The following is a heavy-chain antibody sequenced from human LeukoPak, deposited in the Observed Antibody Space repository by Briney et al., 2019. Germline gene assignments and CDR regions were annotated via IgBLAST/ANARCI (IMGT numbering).Heavy chain of an antibody. V-gene: IGHV3-21*01. CDR2: ISSSSSYI. D-gene: IGHD2-2*01. CDR3: ARDQAVGPFDY. CDR1: GFTFSSYS. Sequence: GGSLRLSCAASGFTFSSYSMNWVRQAPGKGLEWVSSISSSSSYIYYADSVKGRFTISRNNAKNSLYLQMNSLRAEDTAVYFCARDQAVGPFDYWGQGTLVTVSS. J-gene: IGHJ4*02.